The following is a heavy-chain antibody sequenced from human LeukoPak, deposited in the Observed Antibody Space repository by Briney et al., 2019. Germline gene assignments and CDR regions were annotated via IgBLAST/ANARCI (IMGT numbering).Heavy chain of an antibody. CDR1: GFTLNIYS. D-gene: IGHD6-13*01. V-gene: IGHV3-48*01. J-gene: IGHJ4*02. CDR2: ISSSSGTI. Sequence: GGSLRLSCAASGFTLNIYSMNWVRQAPGKGLEWISYISSSSGTIYYADSVKGRFIISRDNAKNSLYLQMNSLRAEDTAVYYCAREASSVVRQQLVRYFDYRGQGTLVTVSS. CDR3: AREASSVVRQQLVRYFDY.